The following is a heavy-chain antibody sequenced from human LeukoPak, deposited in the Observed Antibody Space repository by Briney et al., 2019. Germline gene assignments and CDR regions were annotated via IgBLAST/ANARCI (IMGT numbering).Heavy chain of an antibody. V-gene: IGHV1-2*02. CDR2: INPNSGGT. D-gene: IGHD4-23*01. CDR1: GYTFTGYY. J-gene: IGHJ3*01. Sequence: ASVKVSCKASGYTFTGYYMHWVRQAPGQGLEWMGWINPNSGGTNYAQKFQGRVTMTRDTSISTAYMELSRLRSDDTAVYYCARTSSGVVIFLNWGQGTMVTVSS. CDR3: ARTSSGVVIFLN.